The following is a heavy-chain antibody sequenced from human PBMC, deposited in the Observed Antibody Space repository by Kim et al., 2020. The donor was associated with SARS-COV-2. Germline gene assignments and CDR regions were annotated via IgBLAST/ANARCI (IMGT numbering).Heavy chain of an antibody. CDR2: INPDSGDT. J-gene: IGHJ5*02. CDR3: ARDGGTTYNWFDP. V-gene: IGHV1-2*02. D-gene: IGHD1-1*01. CDR1: EYTFRDYH. Sequence: APVKVSCKASEYTFRDYHVHWVRQAPGQGLEWMGWINPDSGDTKYAQKFQGRVTMTRDTSMSTAYMELRSLRSDDTAVYYCARDGGTTYNWFDPWGQGTLVTVSS.